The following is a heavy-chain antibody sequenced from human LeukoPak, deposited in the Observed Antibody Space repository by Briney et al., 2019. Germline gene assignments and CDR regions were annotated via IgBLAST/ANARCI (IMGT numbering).Heavy chain of an antibody. CDR1: GFTFSGSA. Sequence: GGSLKLSCAASGFTFSGSAMHWVRQASGKGLEWVGRIRSKANSYATAYAASVKGTFTISRDDSKNTAYLQMNSLKTEDTAVYYCTRHKAYYYYMDVWGKGTTVTVSS. CDR2: IRSKANSYAT. J-gene: IGHJ6*03. V-gene: IGHV3-73*01. CDR3: TRHKAYYYYMDV.